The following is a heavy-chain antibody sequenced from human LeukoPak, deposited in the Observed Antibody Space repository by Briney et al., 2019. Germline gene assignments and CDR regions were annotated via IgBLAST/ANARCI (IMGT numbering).Heavy chain of an antibody. CDR1: GFTVSSNE. CDR2: LSGGST. J-gene: IGHJ4*02. CDR3: AKDVVPAAMWDVLFALGHY. V-gene: IGHV3-38-3*01. D-gene: IGHD2-2*01. Sequence: GGSLRLSCAASGFTVSSNEMSWVRQAPGKGLECVSSLSGGSTYYADSRKGRFTISRDNSKNTLHLQMNSLRAEDTAVYYCAKDVVPAAMWDVLFALGHYWGQGTLVTVSS.